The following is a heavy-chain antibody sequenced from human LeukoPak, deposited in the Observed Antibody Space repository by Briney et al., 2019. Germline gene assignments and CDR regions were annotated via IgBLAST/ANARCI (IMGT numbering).Heavy chain of an antibody. CDR2: INHSGST. CDR3: ARGEDIVVVPAAIDLSDPRLNWFDP. D-gene: IGHD2-2*02. V-gene: IGHV4-34*01. Sequence: SETLSLTCAVYGGSFSGYYWSWIRQPPGKGLEWIGEINHSGSTNYNPSLKSRVTISVDTSKNQFSLKLSSVTAADTAVYYCARGEDIVVVPAAIDLSDPRLNWFDPWGQGTLVTVSS. J-gene: IGHJ5*02. CDR1: GGSFSGYY.